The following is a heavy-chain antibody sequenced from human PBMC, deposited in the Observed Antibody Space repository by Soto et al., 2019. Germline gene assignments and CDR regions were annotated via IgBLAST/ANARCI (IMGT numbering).Heavy chain of an antibody. D-gene: IGHD4-17*01. CDR1: GFTFSDYY. V-gene: IGHV3-11*06. Sequence: LSLTCAASGFTFSDYYMSWIRQAPGKGLEWVSYISSSSSYTNYADSVKGRFTISRDNAKNSLYLQMNSLRAEDTAVYYCARRGMDDYGDYGDAFDIWGQGTMVTVSS. J-gene: IGHJ3*02. CDR2: ISSSSSYT. CDR3: ARRGMDDYGDYGDAFDI.